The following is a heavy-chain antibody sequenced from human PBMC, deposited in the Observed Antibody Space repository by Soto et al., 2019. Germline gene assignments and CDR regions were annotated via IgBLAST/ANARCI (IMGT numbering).Heavy chain of an antibody. CDR2: IYYSGST. Sequence: SETLSLTCTVSGGSISSGDYYWSWIRQPPGKGLEWIGYIYYSGSTYYNPSLKSRVTISVDTSKNQFSLKLSSVTAADTAVYYCARGSLGLYYYDSSGYYYFDYWGQGTLVTVSS. D-gene: IGHD3-22*01. J-gene: IGHJ4*02. CDR1: GGSISSGDYY. V-gene: IGHV4-30-4*01. CDR3: ARGSLGLYYYDSSGYYYFDY.